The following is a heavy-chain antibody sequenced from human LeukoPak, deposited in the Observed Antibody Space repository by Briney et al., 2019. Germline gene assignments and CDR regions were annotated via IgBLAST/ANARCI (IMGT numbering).Heavy chain of an antibody. V-gene: IGHV1-18*01. CDR1: GYTFTSYG. D-gene: IGHD2-2*01. CDR3: ARDLVRYCSSTSCYGDYYYMDV. J-gene: IGHJ6*03. Sequence: ASVKVSCKASGYTFTSYGISWVRQAPGQGLEWMGWISAYNGNTNYAQKLQGRVTMTTDTSTSTAYMELRSLRSDDTAVYYCARDLVRYCSSTSCYGDYYYMDVWGKGTTVTISS. CDR2: ISAYNGNT.